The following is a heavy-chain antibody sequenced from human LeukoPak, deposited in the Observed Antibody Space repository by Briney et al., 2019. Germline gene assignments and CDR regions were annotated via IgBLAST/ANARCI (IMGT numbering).Heavy chain of an antibody. J-gene: IGHJ6*03. Sequence: ASVKVSCKASGYTFTSYDINWVRQATGQGLEWMGWMNPNSGNTGYAQKFQGRVTMTRDTSISIAYMELSRLRSDDTAVYYCARDSSGWHYYYMDVWGKGTTVTVSS. V-gene: IGHV1-8*01. CDR1: GYTFTSYD. CDR3: ARDSSGWHYYYMDV. D-gene: IGHD6-25*01. CDR2: MNPNSGNT.